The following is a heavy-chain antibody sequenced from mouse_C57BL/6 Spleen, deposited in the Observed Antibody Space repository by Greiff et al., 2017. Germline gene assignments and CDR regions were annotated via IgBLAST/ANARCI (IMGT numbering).Heavy chain of an antibody. CDR2: IDPSDSET. D-gene: IGHD2-4*01. J-gene: IGHJ1*03. V-gene: IGHV1-52*01. CDR3: AEIYYDFSV. CDR1: GYTFTSYW. Sequence: QVQLQQPGAELVRPGSSVKLSCKASGYTFTSYWMHWVQQRPIQGLEWIGNIDPSDSETPYNQKFKDKATLTVDKSSSPAYMQLSSRSSEYSAVYYCAEIYYDFSVWGTGTTVTVSS.